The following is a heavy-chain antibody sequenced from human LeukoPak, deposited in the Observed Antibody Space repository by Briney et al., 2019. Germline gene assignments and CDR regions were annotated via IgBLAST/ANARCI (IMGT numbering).Heavy chain of an antibody. CDR1: GDSVSNNSAA. J-gene: IGHJ6*03. D-gene: IGHD2-15*01. CDR3: ARVNCSGGSCYWSYYYYMDV. CDR2: TYYRSKWYN. Sequence: SQTLSLTCAISGDSVSNNSAAWNWIRQSPSRGLEWLGRTYYRSKWYNDYAVSVKSRITINPDTSKNQFSLKLSSVTAADTAVYYCARVNCSGGSCYWSYYYYMDVWGKGTTVTVSS. V-gene: IGHV6-1*01.